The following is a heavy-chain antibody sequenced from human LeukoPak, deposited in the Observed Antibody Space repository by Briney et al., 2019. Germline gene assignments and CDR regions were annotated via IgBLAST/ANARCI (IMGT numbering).Heavy chain of an antibody. CDR3: ARGGYSYGYGAY. CDR1: GYTFSDYH. CDR2: IIPSGGST. D-gene: IGHD5-18*01. Sequence: ASVKVSCKASGYTFSDYHMHWVRQAPGQGLEWMGRIIPSGGSTTYAQKFQGRVTMTRDMSTNTVYMELSSLRSEDTAVYYCARGGYSYGYGAYWGQGTLVTVSS. V-gene: IGHV1-46*01. J-gene: IGHJ4*02.